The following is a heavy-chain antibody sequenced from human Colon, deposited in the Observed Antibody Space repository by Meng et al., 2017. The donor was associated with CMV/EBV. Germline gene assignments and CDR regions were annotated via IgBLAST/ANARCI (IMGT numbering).Heavy chain of an antibody. D-gene: IGHD2-15*01. CDR1: GFTFTSYD. CDR3: ARDRWFTF. Sequence: EVQLWESGGGLVQPGWSMRLSCAASGFTFTSYDMSRVRQAPGKGLEWVSTIGRGSGANYADSVKGRFTMSRDNSKNTVYLEMNNLRAEDTAIYYCARDRWFTFWGQGVLVTVSS. J-gene: IGHJ4*02. CDR2: IGRGSGA. V-gene: IGHV3-23*01.